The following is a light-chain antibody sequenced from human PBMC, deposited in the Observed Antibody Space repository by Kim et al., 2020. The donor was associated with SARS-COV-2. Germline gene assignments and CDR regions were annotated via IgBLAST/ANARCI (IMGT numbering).Light chain of an antibody. CDR2: DVT. Sequence: GQSIPISCTGTSSDIGGYVYVSWYQQHPGKAPKLLIYDVTYRPSGVSNRFSASKSGNTASLTISGLQTDDEADYYCCSYVNTNAFVFGGGTKVTVL. V-gene: IGLV2-14*03. J-gene: IGLJ1*01. CDR3: CSYVNTNAFV. CDR1: SSDIGGYVY.